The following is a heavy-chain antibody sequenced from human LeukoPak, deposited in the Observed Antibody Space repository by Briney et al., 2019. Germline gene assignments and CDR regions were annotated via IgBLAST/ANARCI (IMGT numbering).Heavy chain of an antibody. CDR3: TKDKGAARPFDY. J-gene: IGHJ4*02. D-gene: IGHD6-6*01. Sequence: PGGSLRLSCAASGFTFSSYAMSWVRQAPGKGLEWVSAISGSGGSTYYADSVKGRSTISRDNSKNTLYLQMNSLRAEDTAVYYCTKDKGAARPFDYWGQGTLVTVSS. CDR2: ISGSGGST. CDR1: GFTFSSYA. V-gene: IGHV3-23*01.